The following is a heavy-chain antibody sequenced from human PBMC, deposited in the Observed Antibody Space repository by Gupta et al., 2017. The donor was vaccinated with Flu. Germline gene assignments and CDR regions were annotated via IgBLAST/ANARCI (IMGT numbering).Heavy chain of an antibody. CDR3: ARRKRVDYYYAMDV. CDR1: GGSINNYY. V-gene: IGHV4-59*08. CDR2: IYDSGST. Sequence: QVQLQESGPGLVKPSETLSLTCIVSGGSINNYYWNWIRLPPGKGLEWIGNIYDSGSTNYSPFLKSRVTISVDTSKNQFSLRLRSVTAADTAVYFCARRKRVDYYYAMDVWGQGTTVIVSS. J-gene: IGHJ6*02. D-gene: IGHD2-15*01.